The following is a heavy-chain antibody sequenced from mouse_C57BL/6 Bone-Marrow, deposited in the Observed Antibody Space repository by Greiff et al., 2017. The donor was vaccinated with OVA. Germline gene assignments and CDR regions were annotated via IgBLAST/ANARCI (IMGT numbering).Heavy chain of an antibody. D-gene: IGHD2-14*01. J-gene: IGHJ2*01. V-gene: IGHV5-2*01. CDR3: ARQRRVRRYYDY. Sequence: EVHLVESGGGLVQPGESLKLSCESNEYEFPSHDMSWVRKTPGKRLELVAAINSDGGSTYYHDNMEGRFIISRDNTKETLYLQMSRLRSEDTALYDCARQRRVRRYYDYWGQGTTLTVSS. CDR2: INSDGGST. CDR1: EYEFPSHD.